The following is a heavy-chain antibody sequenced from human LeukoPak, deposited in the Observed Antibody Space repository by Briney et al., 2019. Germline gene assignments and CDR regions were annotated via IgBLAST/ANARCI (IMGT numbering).Heavy chain of an antibody. CDR1: GGTIRSYY. D-gene: IGHD1-14*01. V-gene: IGHV4-59*01. J-gene: IGHJ4*02. CDR2: IYYSGST. Sequence: SETLSLTCTVSGGTIRSYYWSWIRQPPGKGLEWIGNIYYSGSTNVHPSLKSRVTISVDTSKNQLSLDLSSVTTADTAVYYCARDLGGNPWYFDYRGQGILVTVSS. CDR3: ARDLGGNPWYFDY.